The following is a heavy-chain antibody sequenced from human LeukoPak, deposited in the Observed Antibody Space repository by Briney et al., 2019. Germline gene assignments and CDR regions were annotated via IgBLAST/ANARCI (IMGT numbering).Heavy chain of an antibody. CDR1: GFTFSGSA. V-gene: IGHV3-73*01. D-gene: IGHD6-13*01. Sequence: GGSLKLSCAASGFTFSGSAMHWVRQASGKGLEWVGRIRSKAHNYATAYAASVKGRFTISRDDSKNTLYLQMNSLRAEDTAVYYCAKDRDHSSSWLGASDYWGQGTLVTVSS. J-gene: IGHJ4*02. CDR2: IRSKAHNYAT. CDR3: AKDRDHSSSWLGASDY.